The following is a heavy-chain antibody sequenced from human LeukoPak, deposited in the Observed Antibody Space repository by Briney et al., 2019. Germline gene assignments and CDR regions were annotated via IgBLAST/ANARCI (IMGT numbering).Heavy chain of an antibody. J-gene: IGHJ4*02. CDR2: IGPTGGDT. Sequence: GGSLRLSCAASGFILNLYAMSWVRQVPGKGLEWVSAIGPTGGDTYYADSVKGRFTISRDNSKNTVYLQMNSLRAEDTAVYYCAKPVFSIPAVEDYWGQGTLVTVSS. V-gene: IGHV3-23*01. CDR3: AKPVFSIPAVEDY. CDR1: GFILNLYA. D-gene: IGHD4-23*01.